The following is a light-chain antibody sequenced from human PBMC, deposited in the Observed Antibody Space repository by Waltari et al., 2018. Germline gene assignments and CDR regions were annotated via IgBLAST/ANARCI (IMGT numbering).Light chain of an antibody. CDR2: DAS. Sequence: IVLTQSPGTLSLSPGERATLSCRASQSVSRSLAWYQQRPGQAPRLLIYDASTRATGIPDRFSCSVSGTDFSLTISRLEPEDFAVYYCQKYVSLPATFGQGTKVEIK. CDR3: QKYVSLPAT. J-gene: IGKJ1*01. V-gene: IGKV3-20*01. CDR1: QSVSRS.